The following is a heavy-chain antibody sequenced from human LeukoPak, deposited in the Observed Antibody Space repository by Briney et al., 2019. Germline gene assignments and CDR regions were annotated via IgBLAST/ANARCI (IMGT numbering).Heavy chain of an antibody. D-gene: IGHD6-25*01. CDR2: IDQNGNT. J-gene: IGHJ5*02. CDR1: GGSIRSNSY. CDR3: ARDQVAAAGKVDP. Sequence: SETLSLTCSVSGGSIRSNSYWDWVRQPPGKGLEWIGTIDQNGNTYFDPSFQSRVTISIDTSKNQFSLRLNSITAADTAIYYCARDQVAAAGKVDPWGQGTQVTVSS. V-gene: IGHV4-39*02.